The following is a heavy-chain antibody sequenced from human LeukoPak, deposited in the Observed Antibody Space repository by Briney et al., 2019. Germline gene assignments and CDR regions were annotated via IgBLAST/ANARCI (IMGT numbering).Heavy chain of an antibody. V-gene: IGHV3-48*03. J-gene: IGHJ6*03. CDR2: ISSSGSTI. Sequence: PGGSLRLSCAASGFTFSSYEMNWVRQAPGKGLEWVSYISSSGSTIYYADSVKGRFTISRDNAKNSLYLQMNSLRAEDTALYYCARLQYYDSSDMDVWGKGTTVTVSS. CDR3: ARLQYYDSSDMDV. D-gene: IGHD3-22*01. CDR1: GFTFSSYE.